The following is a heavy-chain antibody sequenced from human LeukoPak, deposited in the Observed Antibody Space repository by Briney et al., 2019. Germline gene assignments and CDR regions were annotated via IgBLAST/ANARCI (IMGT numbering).Heavy chain of an antibody. CDR3: ARRNYYDTSGYQFDY. Sequence: KPSETLSLTCTVSGGSISSYYWSWIRQPPGKGLEWIGYIYYSGSTNYNPSLKSRVTISVDTSKNQFSLKLSSVTAADTAVYYCARRNYYDTSGYQFDYWGQGTLVTVSS. J-gene: IGHJ4*02. V-gene: IGHV4-59*08. CDR1: GGSISSYY. D-gene: IGHD3-22*01. CDR2: IYYSGST.